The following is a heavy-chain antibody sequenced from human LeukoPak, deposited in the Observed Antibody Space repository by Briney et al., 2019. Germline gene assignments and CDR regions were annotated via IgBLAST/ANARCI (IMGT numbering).Heavy chain of an antibody. D-gene: IGHD5-24*01. CDR3: ARDSLEMPTPKYYFDY. Sequence: SVKVSCKASGGTFISYAISWVRQAPGQGLEWMGGIIPIFGTANYAYKYHARDTITTDESTNTAYMELSSLRSDDTAVYYCARDSLEMPTPKYYFDYWGQGTLVTVSS. V-gene: IGHV1-69*05. CDR1: GGTFISYA. CDR2: IIPIFGTA. J-gene: IGHJ4*02.